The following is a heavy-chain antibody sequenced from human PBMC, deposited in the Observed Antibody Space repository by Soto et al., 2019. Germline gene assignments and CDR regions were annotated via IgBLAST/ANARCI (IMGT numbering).Heavy chain of an antibody. CDR1: GLSFSDYA. J-gene: IGHJ4*02. V-gene: IGHV3-23*01. CDR3: AKRRTYSSGWYSPIFDY. Sequence: GSLRLSCAASGLSFSDYAMSWVRQAPGKGLEWVSVISESGGSTHYADSVGGRFTVSRDNSKNSLSLRMNSLRDEDTAVYFCAKRRTYSSGWYSPIFDYWGQGALVSVS. CDR2: ISESGGST. D-gene: IGHD6-13*01.